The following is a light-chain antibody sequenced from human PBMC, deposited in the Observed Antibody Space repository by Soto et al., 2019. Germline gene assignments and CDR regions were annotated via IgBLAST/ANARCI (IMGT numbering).Light chain of an antibody. CDR2: AAS. CDR1: QTIRSF. J-gene: IGKJ1*01. Sequence: DIQMTQSPPSLSASVGDRVTITCRASQTIRSFLNWYQQERGKAPKLLIYAASTLQSGVPTRFSGSGSGTDFTLTISSLQPEDFATYYCQQSYTLPRTFGQGTKVDIK. CDR3: QQSYTLPRT. V-gene: IGKV1-39*01.